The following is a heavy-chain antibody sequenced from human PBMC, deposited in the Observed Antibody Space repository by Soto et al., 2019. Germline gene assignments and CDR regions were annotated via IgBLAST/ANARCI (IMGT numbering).Heavy chain of an antibody. CDR3: ARSYRRYCSGGSCYSYYYYYMDV. D-gene: IGHD2-15*01. Sequence: PSETLSLTCTVSGGSISSSSYYWGWIRQHPGKGLEWIGSIYYSGSTYYNPSLKSRVTISVDTSKNRFSLKLSSVTAADTAVYYCARSYRRYCSGGSCYSYYYYYMDVWGKGTTVTVSS. CDR1: GGSISSSSYY. CDR2: IYYSGST. J-gene: IGHJ6*03. V-gene: IGHV4-39*07.